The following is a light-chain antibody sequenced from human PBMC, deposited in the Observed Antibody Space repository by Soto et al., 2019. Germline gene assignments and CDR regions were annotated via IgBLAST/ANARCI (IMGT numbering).Light chain of an antibody. CDR1: SSDVGAYNF. Sequence: QSALTQPASVSGSPGQSITISCTGTSSDVGAYNFVSWYQQHPGKVPKLMIFDVSSRPSGVSDRFSGSKSGITASLTISGLQAEDEGDYYCCSSTSSSTQVFGSGTKVTVL. J-gene: IGLJ1*01. V-gene: IGLV2-14*03. CDR2: DVS. CDR3: CSSTSSSTQV.